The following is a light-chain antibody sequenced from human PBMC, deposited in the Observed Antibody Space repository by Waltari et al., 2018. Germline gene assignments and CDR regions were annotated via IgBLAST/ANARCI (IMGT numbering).Light chain of an antibody. Sequence: DIVLTQSPGPLSLSPGERATLSCRASQSVGRTLAWYQQKPGQAPRLLMYGASSRATGTPDRFSGSGSGTDLSRTISRLEPEDFAVYYCQHYVRLPATFGQGTKVEIK. CDR3: QHYVRLPAT. V-gene: IGKV3-20*01. CDR2: GAS. CDR1: QSVGRT. J-gene: IGKJ1*01.